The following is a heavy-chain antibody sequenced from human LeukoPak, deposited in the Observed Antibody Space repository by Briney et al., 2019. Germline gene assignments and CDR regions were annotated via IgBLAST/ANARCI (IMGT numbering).Heavy chain of an antibody. D-gene: IGHD6-13*01. Sequence: ASVKVSCKASGYTFTSYGISWVRQAPGQGLEWMGWISAYNGNTNYAQKLQGRVTMTTDTSTSTAYMELRSLRSDDTAVYYCARGPNKPYSRAFNWFDPWGQGTLVTVSS. CDR3: ARGPNKPYSRAFNWFDP. CDR1: GYTFTSYG. CDR2: ISAYNGNT. J-gene: IGHJ5*02. V-gene: IGHV1-18*01.